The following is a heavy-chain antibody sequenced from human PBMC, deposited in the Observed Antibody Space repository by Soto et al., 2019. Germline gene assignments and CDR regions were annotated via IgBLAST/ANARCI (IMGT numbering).Heavy chain of an antibody. CDR3: ARRDPGTSVDY. V-gene: IGHV4-34*01. J-gene: IGHJ4*02. D-gene: IGHD1-7*01. Sequence: SETLSLTCAVYGGSFSGYYWSWIRQPPGKGLEWIGEINHSGSTNYNPSLKSRVTISVDTSKNQFSLKLSSVTAADTAVYYCARRDPGTSVDYWVQGTLVTVSS. CDR1: GGSFSGYY. CDR2: INHSGST.